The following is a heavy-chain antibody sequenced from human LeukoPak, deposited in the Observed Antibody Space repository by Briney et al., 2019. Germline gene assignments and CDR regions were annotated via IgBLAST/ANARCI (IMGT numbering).Heavy chain of an antibody. D-gene: IGHD3-16*02. V-gene: IGHV3-30*04. CDR3: ARGRYYDYVWGSYPQWGAFDI. CDR2: ISYDGSNK. Sequence: PGGSLRLSCAASGFTFSSYAMHWVRQAPGKGLEWVAVISYDGSNKYYADSVKGRFTISRDNSKNTLYLQMNSLRAEDTAVYYCARGRYYDYVWGSYPQWGAFDIWGQGTMVTVSS. CDR1: GFTFSSYA. J-gene: IGHJ3*02.